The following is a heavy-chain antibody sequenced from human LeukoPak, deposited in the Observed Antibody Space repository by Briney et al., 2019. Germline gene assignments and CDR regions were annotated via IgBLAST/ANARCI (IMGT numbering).Heavy chain of an antibody. CDR3: AREAFDI. J-gene: IGHJ3*02. V-gene: IGHV3-48*01. CDR2: IDSSSSTI. Sequence: PGGSLRLSCVASRFTFSSYSMNWVRQAPGKGLEWVSYIDSSSSTIYYADSVKGRFTISRGNDKNSLYLQMNSLRAEDTAVYYCAREAFDIWGQGTMVTVSS. CDR1: RFTFSSYS.